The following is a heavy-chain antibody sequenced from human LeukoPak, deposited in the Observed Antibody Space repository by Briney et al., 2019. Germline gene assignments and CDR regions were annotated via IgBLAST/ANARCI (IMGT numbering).Heavy chain of an antibody. Sequence: GGSLRLSCAASGFTVSSNYMSWLRQAPGKGLEWVSVIYSGGSTYYADSVKGRFTISRDNSKNTLYLQMNSLRAEDTAVYYCAYSSSWRKFDYWGQGTLVTVSS. V-gene: IGHV3-66*01. CDR3: AYSSSWRKFDY. CDR2: IYSGGST. CDR1: GFTVSSNY. D-gene: IGHD6-13*01. J-gene: IGHJ4*02.